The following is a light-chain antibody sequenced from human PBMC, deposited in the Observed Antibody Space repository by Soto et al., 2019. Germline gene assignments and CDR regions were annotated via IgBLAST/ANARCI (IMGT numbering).Light chain of an antibody. CDR3: QQLWTYPLT. CDR2: AAS. Sequence: DTQLTQSPSFLSASVGDRVTITCRASQDVSRAVGWYQQKPGKAPKLLISAASTLHSGVPSRFSGSGSGTDFTLTISSLQPEDFATYYCQQLWTYPLTVGGGTMVEI. V-gene: IGKV1-9*01. J-gene: IGKJ4*01. CDR1: QDVSRA.